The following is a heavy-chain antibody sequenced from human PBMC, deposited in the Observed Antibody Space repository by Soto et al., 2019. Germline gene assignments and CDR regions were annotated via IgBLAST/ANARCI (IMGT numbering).Heavy chain of an antibody. D-gene: IGHD6-6*01. CDR1: GFAFSSHP. J-gene: IGHJ3*02. V-gene: IGHV3-23*01. Sequence: GGSLRLSCTVSGFAFSSHPMSWVRQAPERGLEWVSGISDGGDLTYNADSVRGRFTISRDNSKNTLFLQMNSLRVEDTAVYYCARRAFGSSRSFDIWGQGTMVTVSS. CDR2: ISDGGDLT. CDR3: ARRAFGSSRSFDI.